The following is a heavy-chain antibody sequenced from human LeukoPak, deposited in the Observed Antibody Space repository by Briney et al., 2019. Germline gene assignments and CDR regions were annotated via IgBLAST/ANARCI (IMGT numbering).Heavy chain of an antibody. V-gene: IGHV4-61*02. CDR3: ARDYTATVSHPFDP. CDR1: GGSISSGSYY. Sequence: PSQTLSLTCTVSGGSISSGSYYWSWIRQPAGKGLEWIGRIHTSGSTNYNPSLKSRVTISVDTSKNQFSLKLSSVTAADTAVYYCARDYTATVSHPFDPWGQGTLVTVSS. J-gene: IGHJ5*02. CDR2: IHTSGST. D-gene: IGHD5-18*01.